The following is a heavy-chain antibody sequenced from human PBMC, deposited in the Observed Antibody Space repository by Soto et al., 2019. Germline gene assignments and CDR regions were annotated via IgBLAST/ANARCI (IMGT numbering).Heavy chain of an antibody. V-gene: IGHV1-18*01. CDR1: GYTFTNYG. Sequence: QVQLVQSGAEVKKPGASVKVSCKASGYTFTNYGITWVRQAPGQGLEWMGWISTHNGNTKYAQNLQGRVTMTTDTSTTTAYMDLRSLRFDETAVYYCARDLDCSSTGCYAAWFDPWGQGTLVTVSS. CDR2: ISTHNGNT. D-gene: IGHD2-2*01. CDR3: ARDLDCSSTGCYAAWFDP. J-gene: IGHJ5*02.